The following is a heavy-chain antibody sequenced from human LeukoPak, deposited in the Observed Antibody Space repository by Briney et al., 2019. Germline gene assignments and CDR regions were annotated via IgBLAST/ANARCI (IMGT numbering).Heavy chain of an antibody. J-gene: IGHJ3*02. CDR1: GGTFSNYP. CDR2: IIPIFDTG. V-gene: IGHV1-69*13. D-gene: IGHD2-21*02. CDR3: ARSYDCGGDCFEAFDI. Sequence: ASVKVSCKASGGTFSNYPVSWVRQTPGQGLEWMGGIIPIFDTGNYAQKFQGRVTITADQSTSTAYMELSSLRSEDTAVYFCARSYDCGGDCFEAFDIWGQGTMVTVSS.